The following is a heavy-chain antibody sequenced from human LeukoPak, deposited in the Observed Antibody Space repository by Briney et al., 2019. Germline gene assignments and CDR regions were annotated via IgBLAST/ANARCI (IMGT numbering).Heavy chain of an antibody. V-gene: IGHV3-23*01. D-gene: IGHD2-15*01. J-gene: IGHJ1*01. CDR2: TSGSGDIR. CDR3: ANYRSGGGGYYSGLEH. CDR1: GFTFSNYA. Sequence: PGGSLRLSCAASGFTFSNYAVTWVRQAPGKGLEWVSRTSGSGDIRLYADSVKGRFTISRSNSENTLYLHMNSLRAEDTAVYYCANYRSGGGGYYSGLEHWGQGTMVAVSS.